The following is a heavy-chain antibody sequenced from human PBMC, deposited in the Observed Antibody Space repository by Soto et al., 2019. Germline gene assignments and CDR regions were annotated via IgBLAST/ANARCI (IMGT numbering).Heavy chain of an antibody. Sequence: QLQLQESGPGLVKPSETPSLTCTVSGGSISSSSYYWGWIRQPPGKGLEWIGSISYTGSTYYNPSLKRRVSIAVDRTKSQSSLKLSSVTAADTAVYYCARHEVGYFLYYFDYWGQGTLVTVSS. CDR3: ARHEVGYFLYYFDY. V-gene: IGHV4-39*01. J-gene: IGHJ4*02. D-gene: IGHD1-26*01. CDR2: ISYTGST. CDR1: GGSISSSSYY.